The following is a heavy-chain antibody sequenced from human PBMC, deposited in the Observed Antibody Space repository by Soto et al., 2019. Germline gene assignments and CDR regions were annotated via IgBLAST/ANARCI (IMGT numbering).Heavy chain of an antibody. D-gene: IGHD5-12*01. J-gene: IGHJ4*02. CDR2: ITKNSDRT. CDR3: AEGGFYDGFDY. V-gene: IGHV3-23*01. CDR1: GFPFNNFP. Sequence: GGSLRLSCAASGFPFNNFPMSWVRQAPGKGLEWVSSITKNSDRTYYAASVKGRFTISRDNSRNAVFLQLNSLREEDTALYYCAEGGFYDGFDYWGQGTLVTVSS.